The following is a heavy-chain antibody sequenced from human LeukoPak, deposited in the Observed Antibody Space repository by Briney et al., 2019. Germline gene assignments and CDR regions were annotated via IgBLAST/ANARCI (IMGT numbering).Heavy chain of an antibody. CDR2: INNDGTTT. D-gene: IGHD3-10*01. J-gene: IGHJ1*01. V-gene: IGHV3-74*01. Sequence: GGSLRLSCAASGLTLSGAWLHWVRQAPGKGLVWVSRINNDGTTTKYADSVKGRFTISRDNAKNTLYLQMNSLRAEDTAVYYCARVSGPGMNEYFHLWGQGTLVTVSS. CDR3: ARVSGPGMNEYFHL. CDR1: GLTLSGAW.